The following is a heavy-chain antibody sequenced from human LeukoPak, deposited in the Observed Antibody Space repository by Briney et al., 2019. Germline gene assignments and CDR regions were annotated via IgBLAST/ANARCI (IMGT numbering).Heavy chain of an antibody. CDR1: GFTFSSYS. Sequence: GGSLRLSCAASGFTFSSYSMNWVRQAPGKGLEWVSYIDSSSTTVLYADSVKGRFTISRDNAKNSLYLQMNSLRDEDTAVYYCARGKGRARGPYYYDSSGYYYFDYWGQGTLVTVSS. CDR3: ARGKGRARGPYYYDSSGYYYFDY. V-gene: IGHV3-48*02. CDR2: IDSSSTTV. J-gene: IGHJ4*02. D-gene: IGHD3-22*01.